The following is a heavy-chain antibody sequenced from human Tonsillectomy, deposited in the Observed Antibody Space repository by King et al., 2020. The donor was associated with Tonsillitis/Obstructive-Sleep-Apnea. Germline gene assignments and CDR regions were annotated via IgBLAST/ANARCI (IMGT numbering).Heavy chain of an antibody. CDR1: GGTFSSYA. D-gene: IGHD5-12*01. CDR2: IIPIFGTA. J-gene: IGHJ2*01. Sequence: QLVQSGAEVKKPGSSVKVSCKASGGTFSSYAISWVRQAPGQGLEWMGGIIPIFGTAHYAQKFQGRVTITADESTSTAYMGLSSLRSEYTAVYYCARDLRIGYPPYFDLWGRGTLVTVSS. CDR3: ARDLRIGYPPYFDL. V-gene: IGHV1-69*01.